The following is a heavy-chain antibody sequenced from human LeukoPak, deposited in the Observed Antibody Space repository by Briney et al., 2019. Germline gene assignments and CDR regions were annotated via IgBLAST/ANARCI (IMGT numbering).Heavy chain of an antibody. J-gene: IGHJ4*02. CDR1: GGSISSGDYY. CDR2: IYYSGST. D-gene: IGHD3-22*01. V-gene: IGHV4-30-4*01. Sequence: SETLSLTCTVSGGSISSGDYYWSWIRQPPGKGLEWIVYIYYSGSTYYNPSLKSRVTISVDTSKNQFSLKLSSVTAADTAVYYCARSPYYYDSSGYFFGYWGQGTLVTVSS. CDR3: ARSPYYYDSSGYFFGY.